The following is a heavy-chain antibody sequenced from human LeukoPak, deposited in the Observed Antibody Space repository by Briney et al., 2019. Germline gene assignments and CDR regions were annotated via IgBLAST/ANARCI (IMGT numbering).Heavy chain of an antibody. D-gene: IGHD6-19*01. CDR3: ARAGGSGWYSLDY. CDR2: ITTAGDP. J-gene: IGHJ4*02. Sequence: PGGSLRLSCAASGFTFSGYDMHWVRHSTGKGLEWVSAITTAGDPYYPGSAKARFTISRENAKNSLYLQMNSLRAGDTAVYYCARAGGSGWYSLDYWGQGTLVTVSS. CDR1: GFTFSGYD. V-gene: IGHV3-13*05.